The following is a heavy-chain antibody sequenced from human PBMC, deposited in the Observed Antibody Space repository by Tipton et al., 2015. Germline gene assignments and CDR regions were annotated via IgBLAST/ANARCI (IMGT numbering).Heavy chain of an antibody. D-gene: IGHD4-17*01. Sequence: GSLRLSCAASGFTFSSYWMSWVRQAPGKGLEWISYISITGSSIYYAESVKGRFTISRDNAQNSLYLQMNSLGDEDTAVYYCARFSYGDYGGFDIWGQGTMVTVSS. CDR3: ARFSYGDYGGFDI. V-gene: IGHV3-48*02. CDR2: ISITGSSI. J-gene: IGHJ3*02. CDR1: GFTFSSYW.